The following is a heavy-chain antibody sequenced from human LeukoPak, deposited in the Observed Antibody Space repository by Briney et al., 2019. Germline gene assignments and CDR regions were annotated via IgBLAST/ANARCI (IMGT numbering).Heavy chain of an antibody. V-gene: IGHV1-46*01. D-gene: IGHD5-12*01. CDR2: INPSGGST. Sequence: ASVKVSCKASGGTFSSYAISWVRQAPGQGLEWMGIINPSGGSTSYAQKFQGRVTMTRDTSTSTVYMELSSLRSEDTAVYYCARERGYSGYDIDYWGQGTLVTVSS. CDR3: ARERGYSGYDIDY. J-gene: IGHJ4*02. CDR1: GGTFSSYA.